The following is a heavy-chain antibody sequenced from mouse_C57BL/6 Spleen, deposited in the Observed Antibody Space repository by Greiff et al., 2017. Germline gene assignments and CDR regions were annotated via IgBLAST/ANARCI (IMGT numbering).Heavy chain of an antibody. CDR2: INSDGSST. CDR3: ARMNGWSFDY. V-gene: IGHV5-16*01. D-gene: IGHD1-2*01. Sequence: EVMLVESEGGLVQPGSSMKLSCTASGFTFSDYYMAWVRQVPEKGLEWVANINSDGSSTYYLDSLKSRFIISRDNAKNILYLQMSSLKSEDTATYYCARMNGWSFDYWGQGTTRTVSS. J-gene: IGHJ2*01. CDR1: GFTFSDYY.